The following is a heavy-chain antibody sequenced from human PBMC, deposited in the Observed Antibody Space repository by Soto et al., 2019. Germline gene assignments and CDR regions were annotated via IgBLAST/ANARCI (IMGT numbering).Heavy chain of an antibody. CDR2: INPSGGST. V-gene: IGHV1-46*01. CDR1: GYTFTSYY. J-gene: IGHJ6*02. Sequence: ASVKVSCKASGYTFTSYYMHWVRQAPGQGLEWMGIINPSGGSTSYAQKFQGRVTMTRDTSTSTVYMELSSLRSEDTAVYYCASEGYCSAGSCEPYYYGMDVWGQGTTVTVSS. D-gene: IGHD2-15*01. CDR3: ASEGYCSAGSCEPYYYGMDV.